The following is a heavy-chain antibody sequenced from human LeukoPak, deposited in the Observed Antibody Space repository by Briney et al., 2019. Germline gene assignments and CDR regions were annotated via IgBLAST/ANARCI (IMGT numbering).Heavy chain of an antibody. V-gene: IGHV1-69*05. CDR3: ARGDSGYDYGFDN. D-gene: IGHD5-12*01. J-gene: IGHJ4*02. Sequence: SVKVSCKASGGTFSSHAISWVRPAPRQGLEWVGGIIPIFGTTNYAQKFQGRVTITTDESTSTGYMELRSLRSDDTAVYYCARGDSGYDYGFDNWGQGTLVTVSS. CDR2: IIPIFGTT. CDR1: GGTFSSHA.